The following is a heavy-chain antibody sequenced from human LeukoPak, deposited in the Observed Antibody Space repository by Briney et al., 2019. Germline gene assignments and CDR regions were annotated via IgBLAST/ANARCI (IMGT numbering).Heavy chain of an antibody. J-gene: IGHJ4*02. CDR3: AREGTTGWAF. D-gene: IGHD1-1*01. CDR1: GGSISSYY. CDR2: IYSSGST. Sequence: SETLSLTCTVSGGSISSYYWSWIRQPPGKGLEWIGYIYSSGSTKYNPSLKSRVTMSVDTSKNQFSLKLSSVTAADTAVYFCAREGTTGWAFWGQGTLVTVSS. V-gene: IGHV4-59*01.